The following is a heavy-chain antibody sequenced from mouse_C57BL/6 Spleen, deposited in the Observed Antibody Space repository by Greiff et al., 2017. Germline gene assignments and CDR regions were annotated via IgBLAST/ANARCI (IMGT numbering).Heavy chain of an antibody. V-gene: IGHV3-6*01. CDR2: ISYDGSN. D-gene: IGHD3-2*02. J-gene: IGHJ2*01. CDR1: GYSITSGYY. Sequence: EVKVEESGPGLVKPSQSLSLTCSVTGYSITSGYYWNWIRQFPGNKLEWMGYISYDGSNNYNPSLKNRISITRDTSKNQFFLKLNSVTTEDTATYYCARGAQATFDYWGQGTTLTVSS. CDR3: ARGAQATFDY.